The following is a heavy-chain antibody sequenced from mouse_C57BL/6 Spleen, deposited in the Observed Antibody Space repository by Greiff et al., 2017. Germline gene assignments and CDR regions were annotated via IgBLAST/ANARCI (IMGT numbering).Heavy chain of an antibody. J-gene: IGHJ4*01. CDR3: ARGGTRIHYYAMDY. CDR2: ISYAGSN. D-gene: IGHD3-3*01. CDR1: GYSITSGYY. V-gene: IGHV3-6*01. Sequence: EVKLVESGPGLVKPSQSLSLTCSVTGYSITSGYYWNWIRQFPGNKLEWMGYISYAGSNNYNPSLKNRISITRDTSKNQFFLKLNSVTTEDTATYYCARGGTRIHYYAMDYWGKGTSVTVSS.